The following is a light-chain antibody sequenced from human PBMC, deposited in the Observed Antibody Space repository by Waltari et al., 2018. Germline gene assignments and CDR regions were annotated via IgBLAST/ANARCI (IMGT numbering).Light chain of an antibody. CDR2: DAS. CDR1: QSVRRY. V-gene: IGKV3-20*01. CDR3: QKYGSLPAT. Sequence: EIVLTQSPGTLSLSPGERATLSCRASQSVRRYLAWYQQKPGQAPRLLIYDASTRATGIPDRFRGGGSGTDFSLTISRLEPEDFAVYYCQKYGSLPATFGQGTKVEI. J-gene: IGKJ1*01.